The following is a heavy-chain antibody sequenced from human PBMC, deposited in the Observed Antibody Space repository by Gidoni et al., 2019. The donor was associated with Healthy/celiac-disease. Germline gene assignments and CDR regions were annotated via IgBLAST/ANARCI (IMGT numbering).Heavy chain of an antibody. V-gene: IGHV3-64D*06. CDR1: GFTSSRYA. CDR3: IQGGGLDTAIPRLLWY. D-gene: IGHD5-18*01. CDR2: ISSNGGST. Sequence: EVQLVESGGGLVQPGGSLRLSCSASGFTSSRYAMHWVRQAPGKGLEYVSAISSNGGSTYYADSVKGRFTISRDNSKNTLYLQMSSLRAEDTAVYYCIQGGGLDTAIPRLLWYWGQGTLVTVSS. J-gene: IGHJ4*02.